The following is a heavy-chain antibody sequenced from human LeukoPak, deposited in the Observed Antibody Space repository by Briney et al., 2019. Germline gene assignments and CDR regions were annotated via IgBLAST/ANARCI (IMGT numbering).Heavy chain of an antibody. CDR2: INAGNGNT. CDR1: GYTFTSYA. J-gene: IGHJ5*02. D-gene: IGHD3-3*01. Sequence: ASVKVSCTASGYTFTSYAMHWVRQAPGQRLEWMGWINAGNGNTKYSQEFQGRVTISVDTSKNQFSLKLSSVTAADTAVYYCARPRVFGVGTFDPWGQGTLVTVSS. V-gene: IGHV1-3*01. CDR3: ARPRVFGVGTFDP.